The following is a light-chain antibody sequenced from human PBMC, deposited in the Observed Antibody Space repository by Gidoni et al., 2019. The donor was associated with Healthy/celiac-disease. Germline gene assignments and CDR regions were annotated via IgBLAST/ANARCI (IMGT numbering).Light chain of an antibody. CDR3: QQYGSSPYT. J-gene: IGKJ2*01. Sequence: EMVLTQSPGTLSLSPGERATLSCRASQSVSSSYLAWYQQKPGQAPRLLIYGASSRATGIPDRFSGSGSGTDFTLTISRLAPEDFAVYYCQQYGSSPYTFGQGTKLEIK. CDR1: QSVSSSY. CDR2: GAS. V-gene: IGKV3-20*01.